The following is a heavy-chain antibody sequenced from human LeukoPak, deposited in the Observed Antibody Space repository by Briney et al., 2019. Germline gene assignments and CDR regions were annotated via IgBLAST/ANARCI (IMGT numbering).Heavy chain of an antibody. J-gene: IGHJ4*02. CDR2: ISSNGGTT. Sequence: GGTLSLSCAASGFTLINYAMSWVRQAPGKGPEWISGISSNGGTTYYADSVKGRFTVSRDNSKNTLYLQMNSLRADDTAVYYCAKDPQYYYNSGGYYSDCFDSWGQGTLVAVSS. D-gene: IGHD3-22*01. CDR3: AKDPQYYYNSGGYYSDCFDS. V-gene: IGHV3-23*01. CDR1: GFTLINYA.